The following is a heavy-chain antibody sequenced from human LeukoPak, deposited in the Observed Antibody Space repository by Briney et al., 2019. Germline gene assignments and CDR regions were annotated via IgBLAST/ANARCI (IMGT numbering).Heavy chain of an antibody. CDR3: ARGSVQGWFDP. J-gene: IGHJ5*02. CDR2: IKQDGSEK. Sequence: GGSLRLSCAASGFTFSSYWMSWVRQAPGKGLEWVANIKQDGSEKYYVDSVKGRFTISRDNAKNTLYLQMNSLRAEDTAVYYCARGSVQGWFDPWGQGTLVTVSS. V-gene: IGHV3-7*01. CDR1: GFTFSSYW.